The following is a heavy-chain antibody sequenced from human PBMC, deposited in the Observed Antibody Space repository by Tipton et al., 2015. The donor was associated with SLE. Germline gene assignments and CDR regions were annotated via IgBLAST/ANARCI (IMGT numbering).Heavy chain of an antibody. CDR1: GFTFSNYW. Sequence: GSLRLSCAASGFTFSNYWMNWVRQAPGKGLEWVANIKQDGSERYYADSVEGRFAISRDNAKNSLYLQMNSLRAEDPAVYYCARPSTTVVPDYWGRGTLVTVSS. J-gene: IGHJ4*02. D-gene: IGHD3-10*01. V-gene: IGHV3-7*01. CDR3: ARPSTTVVPDY. CDR2: IKQDGSER.